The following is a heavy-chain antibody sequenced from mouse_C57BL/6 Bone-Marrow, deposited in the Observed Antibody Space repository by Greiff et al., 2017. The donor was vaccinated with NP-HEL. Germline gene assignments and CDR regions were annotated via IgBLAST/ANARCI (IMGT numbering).Heavy chain of an antibody. J-gene: IGHJ2*01. D-gene: IGHD1-1*01. Sequence: VQLQQPGAELVKPGASVKLSCKASGYTFTSYWMHWVKQRPGQGLEWIGMIHPNSGSTNYNEKFKSKATLTVDKSSSTAYMQLSSLTSEDSAVYYCARGNYGSRDFDYWGQGTTLTVSS. CDR1: GYTFTSYW. V-gene: IGHV1-64*01. CDR2: IHPNSGST. CDR3: ARGNYGSRDFDY.